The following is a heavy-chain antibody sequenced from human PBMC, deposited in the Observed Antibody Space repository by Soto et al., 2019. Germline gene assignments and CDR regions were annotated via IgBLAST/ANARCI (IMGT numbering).Heavy chain of an antibody. Sequence: QVQLVESGGGVVQPGGSLRRSCAASGFTFGRHGMHWIRQAPGKGLEWVAVIGSDGVRDSYGDSVKGRFTISRDNGQNTLYLQMNSLRDNDTAVYYCARDDDYADNGLDYWVQGTLVTVSS. CDR2: IGSDGVRD. J-gene: IGHJ4*02. CDR3: ARDDDYADNGLDY. CDR1: GFTFGRHG. D-gene: IGHD4-17*01. V-gene: IGHV3-33*01.